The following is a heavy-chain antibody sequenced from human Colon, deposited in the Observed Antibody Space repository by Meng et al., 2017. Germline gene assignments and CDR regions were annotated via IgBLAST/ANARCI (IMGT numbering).Heavy chain of an antibody. CDR3: ARGRRGITIFGVVIETLNWFDP. V-gene: IGHV4-31*03. CDR1: GGSISSGGYY. J-gene: IGHJ5*02. Sequence: VPLDGSRPGLVKPSQTLSLTCTVSGGSISSGGYYWSWIRQPPGKGLEWIGEINHSGSTNYNPSLKSRVTISVDTSKNQFSLKLSSVTAADTAVYYCARGRRGITIFGVVIETLNWFDPWGQGTLVTVSS. D-gene: IGHD3-3*01. CDR2: INHSGST.